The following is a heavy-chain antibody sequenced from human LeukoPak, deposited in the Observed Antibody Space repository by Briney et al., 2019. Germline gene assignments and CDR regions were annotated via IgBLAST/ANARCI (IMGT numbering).Heavy chain of an antibody. D-gene: IGHD1-26*01. CDR2: ISAYNGNT. CDR3: ASTSPVSGSSTQFDY. V-gene: IGHV1-18*01. CDR1: GYTFTSYG. Sequence: ASVKVSCKASGYTFTSYGISWVRQAPGQGLEWMGWISAYNGNTNYAQKLQGRVTKTTDTSTSTAYMELRSLRSDDTAVYYCASTSPVSGSSTQFDYWGQGTLVTVSS. J-gene: IGHJ4*02.